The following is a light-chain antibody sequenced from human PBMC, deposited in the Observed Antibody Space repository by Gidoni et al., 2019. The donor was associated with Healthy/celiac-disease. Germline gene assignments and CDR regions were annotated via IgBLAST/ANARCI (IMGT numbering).Light chain of an antibody. CDR2: HDS. CDR3: QAWDSSYVV. V-gene: IGLV3-1*01. Sequence: SYELTQPPSVSVSPGQTASITCSGDKLGDKYACWYQQKPGQSPVLVIYHDSKRPSGIPERFSGSNSGNTATLTIRGTQAMDEADYYCQAWDSSYVVFGGGTKLTVL. J-gene: IGLJ2*01. CDR1: KLGDKY.